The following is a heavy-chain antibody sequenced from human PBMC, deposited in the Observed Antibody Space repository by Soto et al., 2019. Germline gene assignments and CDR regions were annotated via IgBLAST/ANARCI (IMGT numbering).Heavy chain of an antibody. CDR3: ARPYSGGPNDPFDV. CDR1: GYSLTNYW. CDR2: IYPGDSHA. J-gene: IGHJ3*01. Sequence: PGESLKISCKGSGYSLTNYWIGWVRQMPGKGLEWMGIIYPGDSHAIYSPSFQGQVTMSADKSISTAYLQWSSLKAAATAMYYCARPYSGGPNDPFDVWGQGTMVTVSS. D-gene: IGHD1-26*01. V-gene: IGHV5-51*01.